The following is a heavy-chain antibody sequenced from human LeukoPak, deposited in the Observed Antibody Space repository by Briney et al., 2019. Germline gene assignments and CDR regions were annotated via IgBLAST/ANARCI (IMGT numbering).Heavy chain of an antibody. D-gene: IGHD6-19*01. CDR2: ICYSGST. V-gene: IGHV4-39*01. J-gene: IGHJ6*03. CDR1: GGSIRSNSYY. Sequence: SETLSLTCSVSGGSIRSNSYYCRWIRQPPGKGLEWIVSICYSGSTYYNPSLKSLISISVHTSKNQFSLKLRSVTAADTAVYYCARQRGWLSLYMDVWGKGTTVTISS. CDR3: ARQRGWLSLYMDV.